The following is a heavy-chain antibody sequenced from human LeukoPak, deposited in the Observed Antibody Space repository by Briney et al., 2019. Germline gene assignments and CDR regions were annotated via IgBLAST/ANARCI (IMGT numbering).Heavy chain of an antibody. J-gene: IGHJ4*02. D-gene: IGHD3-10*01. Sequence: SETLSLTCTVSGGSISSSSYYWGWIRQPPGKGLEWIGSIYYSGSTYYNPSLKSRVTISVDTSKNQFSLKLSSVTAADTAVYYCARLPWRFGELSHKNFDYWGQATLVTVSS. CDR3: ARLPWRFGELSHKNFDY. CDR1: GGSISSSSYY. V-gene: IGHV4-39*01. CDR2: IYYSGST.